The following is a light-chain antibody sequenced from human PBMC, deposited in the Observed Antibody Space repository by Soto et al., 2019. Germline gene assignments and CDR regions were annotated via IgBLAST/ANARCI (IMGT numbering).Light chain of an antibody. CDR2: LGS. J-gene: IGKJ4*01. V-gene: IGKV2-28*01. Sequence: DIVMTQSPLSLPVTPGEPASISCRSSQSLLHSNGYNYLDWYLQKPGQSPQLLIYLGSNRASGVPDRFSGSGSGTDFTLKISRVEAEDVGVYYCTQGLRTPLTFGGGTKVEIK. CDR3: TQGLRTPLT. CDR1: QSLLHSNGYNY.